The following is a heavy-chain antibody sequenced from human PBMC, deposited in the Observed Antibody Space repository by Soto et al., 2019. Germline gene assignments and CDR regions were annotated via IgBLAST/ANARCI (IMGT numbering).Heavy chain of an antibody. Sequence: GGSLRLSCAASGFTFSSYGMHWVRQAPGKGLEWVAVIWYDGSNKYYADSVKGRFTISRDNSKNTLYLQMNSLRAEDTAVYYCARDGSYYDSSGYYYFDYWGQGTLVTVSS. J-gene: IGHJ4*02. V-gene: IGHV3-33*01. CDR2: IWYDGSNK. CDR1: GFTFSSYG. D-gene: IGHD3-22*01. CDR3: ARDGSYYDSSGYYYFDY.